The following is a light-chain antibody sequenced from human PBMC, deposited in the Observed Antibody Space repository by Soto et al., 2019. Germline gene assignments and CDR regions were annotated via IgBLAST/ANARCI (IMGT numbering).Light chain of an antibody. Sequence: VQVTQFPSSLSASVGDRVTITCRAAQDISSYLAWYQQRPGKVPTLLIYAATTLQSGVPSRFSGSGSGTDFTLTISGLQPEDVATYYCQKYNGGPLNFGGGTKVDIK. CDR1: QDISSY. CDR3: QKYNGGPLN. CDR2: AAT. J-gene: IGKJ4*01. V-gene: IGKV1-27*01.